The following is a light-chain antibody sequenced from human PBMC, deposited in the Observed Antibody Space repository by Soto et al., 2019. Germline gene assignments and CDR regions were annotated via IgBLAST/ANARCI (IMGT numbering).Light chain of an antibody. V-gene: IGKV1-39*01. Sequence: DIQLTQSPSSLSASVGDRVTITCRASQSIRSYLNWYQQKPGKAPKLLSYAASSLQTGVSSRFSGSGSGTDFTLTISNLQPEDFATYYCQQTSSTPTFGGGTKVEIK. J-gene: IGKJ4*01. CDR2: AAS. CDR3: QQTSSTPT. CDR1: QSIRSY.